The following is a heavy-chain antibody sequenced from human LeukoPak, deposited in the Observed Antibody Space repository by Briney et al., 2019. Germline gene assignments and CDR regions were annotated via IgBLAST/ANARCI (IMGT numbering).Heavy chain of an antibody. CDR3: AGPPFDY. J-gene: IGHJ4*02. CDR1: GGSISSSSYY. Sequence: SETLSLTCTVSGGSISSSSYYWGWIRQPPGKGLEWIGSIYYSGSTYYNPSLKSRVTISVDTSKNQFSLKLSSVTAEDTAVYYCAGPPFDYWGQGTLVTVSS. CDR2: IYYSGST. V-gene: IGHV4-39*01.